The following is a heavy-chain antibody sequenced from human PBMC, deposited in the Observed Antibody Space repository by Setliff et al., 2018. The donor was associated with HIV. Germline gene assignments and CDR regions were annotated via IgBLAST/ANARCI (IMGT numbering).Heavy chain of an antibody. Sequence: ASVKVSCKASGYTFINYHITWVRQAPGQGLEWVGSISASGINTNYTQGRVTMTTDISTSTAYMELRSLRSADSAVYYCARGWICRGGSCYPHYYYYMDVWGKGTTVTVSS. V-gene: IGHV1-18*01. CDR2: ISASGINT. J-gene: IGHJ6*03. CDR1: GYTFINYH. D-gene: IGHD2-15*01. CDR3: ARGWICRGGSCYPHYYYYMDV.